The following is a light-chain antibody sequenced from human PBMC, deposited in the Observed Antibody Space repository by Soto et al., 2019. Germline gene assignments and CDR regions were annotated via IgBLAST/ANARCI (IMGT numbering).Light chain of an antibody. CDR2: ANN. Sequence: QSVLTQPPSASGTPGQRVTISCSGSSSNIGSATVNWYQQVPGTAPKLLIYANNQRPSGVPDRFSVSKSGTSASLAIGGLQSEDEADYYCAAWDDSLKGWVFGGGTKLTVL. CDR3: AAWDDSLKGWV. J-gene: IGLJ3*02. V-gene: IGLV1-44*01. CDR1: SSNIGSAT.